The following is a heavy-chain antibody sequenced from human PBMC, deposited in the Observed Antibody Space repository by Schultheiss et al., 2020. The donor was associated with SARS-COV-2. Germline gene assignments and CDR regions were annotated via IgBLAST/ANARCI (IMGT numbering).Heavy chain of an antibody. D-gene: IGHD3-22*01. CDR2: IIPIFGTA. J-gene: IGHJ6*02. Sequence: SVKVSCKASGGTFSSYAISWVRQAPGQGLEWMGGIIPIFGTANYAQKFQGRVTITADESTSTAYIELSSLRSEDTAVYYCARDLSGYPYYYGMDVWGQGTTVTVSS. CDR1: GGTFSSYA. V-gene: IGHV1-69*13. CDR3: ARDLSGYPYYYGMDV.